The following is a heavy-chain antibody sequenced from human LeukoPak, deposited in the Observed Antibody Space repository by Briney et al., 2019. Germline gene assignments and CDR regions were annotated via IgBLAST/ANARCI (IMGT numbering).Heavy chain of an antibody. J-gene: IGHJ4*02. V-gene: IGHV3-64D*09. CDR1: GFTFSSYA. CDR3: VKDLMNYYDSSGTGDY. Sequence: PGGSLRLSCSASGFTFSSYAMHWVRQAPGKGLEYVSAISSNGGSTYYADSVKGRFTISRDNSKNTLYLQMSRLRAEDTAVYYCVKDLMNYYDSSGTGDYWGQGTLVTVS. D-gene: IGHD3-22*01. CDR2: ISSNGGST.